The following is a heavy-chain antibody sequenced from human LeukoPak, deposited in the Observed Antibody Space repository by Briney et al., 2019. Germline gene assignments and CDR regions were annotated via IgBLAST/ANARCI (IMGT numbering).Heavy chain of an antibody. V-gene: IGHV4-59*12. J-gene: IGHJ3*02. Sequence: SETLSLTCTVSGDSINNYYWSWIRQSPGKGLERLGYIYYTGSTDYNPSLKTRVTISVDTSKNQFSLKLSSVTAADTAVYYCARDRIVGATLDAFDIWGQGTMVTVSS. CDR3: ARDRIVGATLDAFDI. CDR2: IYYTGST. D-gene: IGHD1-26*01. CDR1: GDSINNYY.